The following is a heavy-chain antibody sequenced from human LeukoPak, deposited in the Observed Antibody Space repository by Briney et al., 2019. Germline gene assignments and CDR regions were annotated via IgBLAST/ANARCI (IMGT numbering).Heavy chain of an antibody. V-gene: IGHV3-43D*04. CDR1: GFNVDDFA. D-gene: IGHD3-10*01. Sequence: GGSLRLSCAASGFNVDDFAMHWVRQTPGKGLEWVAAISWDDDSTYYVDSVKDRFTISRDNSKNSLYLQMNSLRSDDTALYYCARGLGGLDWGQGTLVTVSS. CDR3: ARGLGGLD. CDR2: ISWDDDST. J-gene: IGHJ4*02.